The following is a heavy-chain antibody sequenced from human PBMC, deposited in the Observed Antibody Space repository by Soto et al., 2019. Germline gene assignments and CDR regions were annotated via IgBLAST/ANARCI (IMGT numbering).Heavy chain of an antibody. J-gene: IGHJ4*02. CDR1: GFTFSSFW. CDR2: INTDGSST. V-gene: IGHV3-74*01. CDR3: AKRGVGAFGWSG. D-gene: IGHD3-10*01. Sequence: EVQLVESGGGLVQPGGSLRLSCAVSGFTFSSFWMHWVLQAPGEGLVWVSRINTDGSSTRYADSVKGRFTISRDNARDTLELQMHRLRVEDTAMYYCAKRGVGAFGWSGWGEGTLGSVSS.